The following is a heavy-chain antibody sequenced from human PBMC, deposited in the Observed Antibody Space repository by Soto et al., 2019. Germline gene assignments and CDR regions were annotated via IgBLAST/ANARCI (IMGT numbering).Heavy chain of an antibody. CDR3: ARDGRVFVVSDVFSDSADNAFDI. CDR1: GFTFSSYW. CDR2: INSDGSST. D-gene: IGHD2-21*02. V-gene: IGHV3-74*01. J-gene: IGHJ3*02. Sequence: GGSLSLSCAASGFTFSSYWMHWVRQAPGKGLVWVSRINSDGSSTSYADSVKGRFTISRDNAKNTLYLQMNSLRAEDTAVYYCARDGRVFVVSDVFSDSADNAFDIWAQGTMVTISS.